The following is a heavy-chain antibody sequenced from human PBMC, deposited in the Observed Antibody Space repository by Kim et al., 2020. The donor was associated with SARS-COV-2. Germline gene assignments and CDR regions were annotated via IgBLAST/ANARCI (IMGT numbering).Heavy chain of an antibody. V-gene: IGHV3-53*01. D-gene: IGHD6-13*01. Sequence: VKGRFTITRDNSKNTLYLQMNRLRAEDTAVYYCARALIAAAGTGDYFDYWGQGTLVTVSS. J-gene: IGHJ4*02. CDR3: ARALIAAAGTGDYFDY.